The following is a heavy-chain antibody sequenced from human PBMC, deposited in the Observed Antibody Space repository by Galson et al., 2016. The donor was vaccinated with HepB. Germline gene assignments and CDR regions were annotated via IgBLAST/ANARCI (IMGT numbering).Heavy chain of an antibody. CDR1: GYTFTAYY. CDR2: INPNSGDT. D-gene: IGHD2-2*01. Sequence: SVKVSCKASGYTFTAYYIHWVRQAPGQGLEWMGWINPNSGDTKSPQRYQGWLTMTRDTSINTAYMELRKLRSDDTAIYYCGRAWPDCLYTSCANGDYHFGVDAWGQGTTVTVSS. V-gene: IGHV1-2*04. CDR3: GRAWPDCLYTSCANGDYHFGVDA. J-gene: IGHJ6*02.